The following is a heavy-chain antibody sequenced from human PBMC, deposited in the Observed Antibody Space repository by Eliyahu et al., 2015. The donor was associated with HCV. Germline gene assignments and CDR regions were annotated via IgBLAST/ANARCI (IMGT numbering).Heavy chain of an antibody. J-gene: IGHJ4*02. Sequence: EVQLVDSGGGLVQPGGSLRLSCAASGFTLSSYWMSWVRQAPGKGLEWVANIKEDGSEXYYVDSVKGRFTISRDNAKNSLYLQMNSLRAEDTAMYYCVRDPILGGYSRPFDYWGQGTLVTVSS. CDR3: VRDPILGGYSRPFDY. CDR1: GFTLSSYW. CDR2: IKEDGSEX. D-gene: IGHD3-22*01. V-gene: IGHV3-7*01.